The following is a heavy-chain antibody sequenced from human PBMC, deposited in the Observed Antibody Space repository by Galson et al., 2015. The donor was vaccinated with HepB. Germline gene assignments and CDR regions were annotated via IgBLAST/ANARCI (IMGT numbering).Heavy chain of an antibody. CDR3: ARDLYQLLYVYYYYYYGMDV. D-gene: IGHD2-2*02. V-gene: IGHV3-7*01. CDR1: GFTFSSYW. J-gene: IGHJ6*02. Sequence: SLRLSCAASGFTFSSYWMSWVRQAPGKGLEWVANIKQDGSEKYYVDSVKGRFTISRDNAKNSLYLQMNSLRAEDTAVYYCARDLYQLLYVYYYYYYGMDVWGQGTTVTVSS. CDR2: IKQDGSEK.